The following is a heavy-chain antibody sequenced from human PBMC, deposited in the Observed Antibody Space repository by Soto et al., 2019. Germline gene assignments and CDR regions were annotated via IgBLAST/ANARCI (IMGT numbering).Heavy chain of an antibody. CDR3: AKDEFGDFWSGYYLSDYGMDV. V-gene: IGHV3-30*18. D-gene: IGHD3-3*01. CDR2: ISYDGSNK. J-gene: IGHJ6*02. Sequence: QVQLVESGGGVGQPGRSLRLSCAASGFTFSSYGMHWVRQAPGKGLEWVAVISYDGSNKYYADSVKGRFTISRDNSKNTLYLQMNSLRAEDTAVYYCAKDEFGDFWSGYYLSDYGMDVWGQGTTVTVSS. CDR1: GFTFSSYG.